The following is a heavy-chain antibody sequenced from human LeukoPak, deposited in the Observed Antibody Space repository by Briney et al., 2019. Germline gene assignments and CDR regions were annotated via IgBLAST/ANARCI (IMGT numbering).Heavy chain of an antibody. V-gene: IGHV1-69*05. J-gene: IGHJ4*02. CDR3: ARDVLAARHPTYFDY. D-gene: IGHD6-6*01. CDR2: IIPIFGTT. CDR1: GDTFSSYA. Sequence: ASVKVSCKASGDTFSSYAISWVRQAPGQGLEWMGGIIPIFGTTNYAQKFQGRVTITTDESTSTAYMELSSLRSEDTAVYYCARDVLAARHPTYFDYWGQGTLVTVSS.